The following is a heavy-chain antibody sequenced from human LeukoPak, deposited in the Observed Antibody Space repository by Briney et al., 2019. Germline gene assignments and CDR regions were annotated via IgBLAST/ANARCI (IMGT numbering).Heavy chain of an antibody. V-gene: IGHV3-33*01. J-gene: IGHJ6*03. CDR1: GFTFSSHG. CDR2: IWYDGSNK. Sequence: GRSLRLSCAASGFTFSSHGMHWVRQAPGKGLEWVAVIWYDGSNKCYADSVKGRFTISRDNSKNTLYVEMNSLRAEDTAVYYCVRWGPDKAMDVWDKGTTVTVSS. D-gene: IGHD7-27*01. CDR3: VRWGPDKAMDV.